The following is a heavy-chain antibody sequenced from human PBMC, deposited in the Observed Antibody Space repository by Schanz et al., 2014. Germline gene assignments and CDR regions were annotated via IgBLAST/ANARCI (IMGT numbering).Heavy chain of an antibody. CDR2: ISGSSRTI. J-gene: IGHJ4*02. CDR1: GFSVGNKY. D-gene: IGHD1-1*01. CDR3: ARDRRNADLDY. V-gene: IGHV3-48*01. Sequence: EVQLVESGGGVVQPGRSLRLSCAASGFSVGNKYMNWVRQAPGKGLEWVSCISGSSRTIYYADSVKGRFTISRDNAKNSLYLEMNSLRAEDTALYDCARDRRNADLDYWGQGTLVTVSS.